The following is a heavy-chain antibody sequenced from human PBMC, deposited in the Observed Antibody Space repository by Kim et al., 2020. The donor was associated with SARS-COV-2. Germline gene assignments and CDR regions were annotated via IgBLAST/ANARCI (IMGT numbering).Heavy chain of an antibody. Sequence: AKKCQGRVTITADESTSAAYMELSSMRAEDTAVYYCARDNKTRSDAFDIWGQGTMVTVSS. CDR3: ARDNKTRSDAFDI. J-gene: IGHJ3*02. V-gene: IGHV1-69*01.